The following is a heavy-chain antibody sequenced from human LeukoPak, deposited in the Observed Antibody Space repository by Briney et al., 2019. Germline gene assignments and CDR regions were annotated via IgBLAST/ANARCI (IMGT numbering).Heavy chain of an antibody. CDR3: ARGQYHLLYWYFDL. CDR1: GGSISSYY. D-gene: IGHD2-2*01. V-gene: IGHV4-4*07. Sequence: KPSETLSLTCTVSGGSISSYYWSWIRQPAGKGLEWIGRIYSSGSTNYNPSLKSRVTMSVDTSKNQFSLKLSSVTAADTAVYNCARGQYHLLYWYFDLWGRGTLVTVSS. CDR2: IYSSGST. J-gene: IGHJ2*01.